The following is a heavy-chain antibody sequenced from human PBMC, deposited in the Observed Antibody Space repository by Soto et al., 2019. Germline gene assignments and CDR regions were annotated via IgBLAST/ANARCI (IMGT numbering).Heavy chain of an antibody. CDR3: ARHEQYYYSYYGMDV. J-gene: IGHJ6*02. CDR1: GYSFTTYW. CDR2: INPGDSDI. Sequence: PGESLKISCQGSGYSFTTYWIAWVRQMPGKGLELMGIINPGDSDIRYSPSFQGQVTISADNSISTAYLQWSSLKASDTAMYYCARHEQYYYSYYGMDVWGQGTTVTVSS. V-gene: IGHV5-51*01.